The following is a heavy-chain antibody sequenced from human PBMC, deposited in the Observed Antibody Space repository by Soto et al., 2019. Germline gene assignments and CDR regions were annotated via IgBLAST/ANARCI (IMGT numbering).Heavy chain of an antibody. CDR1: GFTFSDSW. J-gene: IGHJ5*02. CDR2: IKQDQSEK. Sequence: EGSLRLSCTASGFTFSDSWMTWVRQAPGKGLEWVARIKQDQSEKKYADSVKGRFSISRDNAKNSMCLQMDSPRGEDTAVYYCVRGGSNYASWGQGTLVTVSS. CDR3: VRGGSNYAS. D-gene: IGHD4-4*01. V-gene: IGHV3-7*01.